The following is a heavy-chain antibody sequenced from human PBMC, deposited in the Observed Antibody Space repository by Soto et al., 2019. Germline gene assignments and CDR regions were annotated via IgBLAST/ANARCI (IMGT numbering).Heavy chain of an antibody. D-gene: IGHD3-22*01. CDR2: IDPSDSQT. CDR1: GCSFAGYW. Sequence: PGESLKISCKGSGCSFAGYWITWVRQKPGKGLEWMGRIDPSDSQTYYSPSFRGHVTISATKSITTVFLQWSSLRASDTAMYYCARQIYDSDTGPNFQYYFDSWSQGTPVTVSS. CDR3: ARQIYDSDTGPNFQYYFDS. J-gene: IGHJ4*02. V-gene: IGHV5-10-1*01.